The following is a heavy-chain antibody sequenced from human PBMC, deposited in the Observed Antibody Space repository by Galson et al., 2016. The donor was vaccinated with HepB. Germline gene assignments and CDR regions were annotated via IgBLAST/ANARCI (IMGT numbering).Heavy chain of an antibody. CDR3: TRLRLPIAAAGHFDH. D-gene: IGHD6-13*01. V-gene: IGHV3-53*01. CDR1: GVIVSDTY. CDR2: LYGGGAT. Sequence: SLRLSCAASGVIVSDTYMSWVRRSPGKGLEWVAVLYGGGATYYPDSVKGRFPISRDDSKNTLFLQMNNLSPADTALYYCTRLRLPIAAAGHFDHWGQGTLVTVSS. J-gene: IGHJ4*02.